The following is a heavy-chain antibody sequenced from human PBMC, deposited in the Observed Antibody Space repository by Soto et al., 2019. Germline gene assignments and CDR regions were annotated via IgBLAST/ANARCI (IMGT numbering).Heavy chain of an antibody. Sequence: GESLKISCKGSGYSFTSYWIGWVRQMPGKGLEWKGIIYPGDSDTRYSPSFQGQVTISADKSISTAYLQWSSLKASDTAMYYCARQGTYCSSTSCDLNYYYYGMDVWGQGTTVTV. CDR1: GYSFTSYW. CDR2: IYPGDSDT. V-gene: IGHV5-51*01. CDR3: ARQGTYCSSTSCDLNYYYYGMDV. J-gene: IGHJ6*02. D-gene: IGHD2-2*01.